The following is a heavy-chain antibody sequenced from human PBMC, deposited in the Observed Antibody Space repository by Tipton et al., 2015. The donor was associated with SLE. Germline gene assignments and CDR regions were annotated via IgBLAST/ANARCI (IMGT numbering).Heavy chain of an antibody. CDR3: ARTRGVGAPVDFDL. D-gene: IGHD1-26*01. Sequence: TLSLTCTVSGGSISTYCWSWIRQTPGKGLEWIGYIFNSGNTNYNPSLKSRVTISVDTSKNQFSLKLSSVTAADSAVYFCARTRGVGAPVDFDLWGQGTLVNVSS. CDR2: IFNSGNT. J-gene: IGHJ4*02. V-gene: IGHV4-59*01. CDR1: GGSISTYC.